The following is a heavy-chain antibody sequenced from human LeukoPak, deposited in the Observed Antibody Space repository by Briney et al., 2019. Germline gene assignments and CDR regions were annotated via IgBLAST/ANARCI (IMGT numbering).Heavy chain of an antibody. V-gene: IGHV4-31*03. Sequence: PSETLSLTCTVSGGSISSGGYYWSWIRQHPGKGLEWIGYIYYSGSTYYNPSLKSRVTISVDTSKSRFSLKLSSVTAADTAVYYCARGSSSGYYWYFDLWGRGTLVTVSS. D-gene: IGHD6-19*01. CDR2: IYYSGST. CDR1: GGSISSGGYY. CDR3: ARGSSSGYYWYFDL. J-gene: IGHJ2*01.